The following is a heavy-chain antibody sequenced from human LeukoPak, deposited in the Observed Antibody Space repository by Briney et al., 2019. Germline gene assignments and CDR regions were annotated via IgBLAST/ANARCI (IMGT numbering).Heavy chain of an antibody. CDR3: AKGLRQIWFGELNDAFDI. CDR2: IRYDGSNK. J-gene: IGHJ3*02. V-gene: IGHV3-30*02. CDR1: GFTFSSYG. D-gene: IGHD3-10*01. Sequence: PGGSLRLSCAASGFTFSSYGMHWVRQAQGKGLEGVAFIRYDGSNKYYADSVKGRFTISRDNSKNTLYLQMNSLRAEDTAVYYCAKGLRQIWFGELNDAFDIWGQGTMVHVSS.